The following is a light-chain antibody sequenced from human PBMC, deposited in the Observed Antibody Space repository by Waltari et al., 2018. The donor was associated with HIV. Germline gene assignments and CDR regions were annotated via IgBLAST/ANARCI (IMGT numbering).Light chain of an antibody. J-gene: IGLJ3*02. Sequence: SVLTQPPSASGTPGQRVTISCSGSSSNIGSNAVNWYQQFPGTSPTLLIYSTNPRPAGVPDRFSASRSATAASLAISGLQSEDEADYYCAAWDDSLNGVVFGGGTKLTVL. V-gene: IGLV1-44*01. CDR3: AAWDDSLNGVV. CDR1: SSNIGSNA. CDR2: STN.